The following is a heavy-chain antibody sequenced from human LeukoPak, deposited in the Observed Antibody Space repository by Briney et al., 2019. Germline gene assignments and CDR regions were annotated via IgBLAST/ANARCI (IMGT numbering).Heavy chain of an antibody. CDR3: ARDYDSGSLHY. J-gene: IGHJ4*02. V-gene: IGHV1-3*04. D-gene: IGHD3-10*01. Sequence: ASVKVSCKASGYTFTTYAIHWVRQAPGQRLEWMGWINTGNGDTRYSQKFQGRVTITRDTSASTAYMELSSLRSEDTAVYYCARDYDSGSLHYWGQGTLVTVSS. CDR1: GYTFTTYA. CDR2: INTGNGDT.